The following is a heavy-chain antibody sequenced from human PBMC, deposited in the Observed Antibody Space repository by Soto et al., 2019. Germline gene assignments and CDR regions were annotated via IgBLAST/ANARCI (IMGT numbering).Heavy chain of an antibody. Sequence: QVQLVQSGAEVKKPGASVKVSCKASGYTFTSYDINRVRQATGQGLEWMGWMNPNSGNTGYAQKFQGRVTMTRNTSMSTAYMELRSLRSEDTAVYYCASQTGYSSGWYGYYYYGMDVWGQGTTVTVSS. CDR1: GYTFTSYD. D-gene: IGHD6-19*01. J-gene: IGHJ6*02. V-gene: IGHV1-8*01. CDR2: MNPNSGNT. CDR3: ASQTGYSSGWYGYYYYGMDV.